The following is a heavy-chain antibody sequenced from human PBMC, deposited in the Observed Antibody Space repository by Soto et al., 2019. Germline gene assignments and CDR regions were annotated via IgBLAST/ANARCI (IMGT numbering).Heavy chain of an antibody. CDR3: ARYDRTGNGYY. V-gene: IGHV3-33*01. CDR1: GFTFSSYH. D-gene: IGHD3-22*01. Sequence: QVQLVESGGGVVQPGRSLRLSCAASGFTFSSYHFHWARQAPGKGLEWVAVIWSDGTTKKYADSVKGRFTISRDNSKNPLYLQMKSLGAEVTAVYYCARYDRTGNGYYWGQGTLVIVSS. CDR2: IWSDGTTK. J-gene: IGHJ4*02.